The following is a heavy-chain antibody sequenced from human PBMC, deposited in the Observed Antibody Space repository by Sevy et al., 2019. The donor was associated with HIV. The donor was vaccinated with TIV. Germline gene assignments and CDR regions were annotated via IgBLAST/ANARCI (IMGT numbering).Heavy chain of an antibody. CDR1: GGSLNSYY. Sequence: SETLSLTCTVSGGSLNSYYWSWIRQPPGKGLEWIGYLFYTDSTSYNPSLKSRVTISVDRSKNQFSLELRSVTAADTAVYYCARDSDSGLDYWGQGTLVTVSS. D-gene: IGHD4-17*01. CDR3: ARDSDSGLDY. V-gene: IGHV4-59*01. J-gene: IGHJ4*02. CDR2: LFYTDST.